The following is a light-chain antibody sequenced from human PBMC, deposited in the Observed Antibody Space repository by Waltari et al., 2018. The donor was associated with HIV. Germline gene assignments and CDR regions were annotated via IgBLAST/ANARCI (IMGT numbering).Light chain of an antibody. CDR3: TSYAGINPVA. CDR2: EVN. V-gene: IGLV2-8*01. Sequence: QSALTQPPSASGSPGQSVTISCTGTSSDVGRYDYVSWYQQHPGKAPKLLIYEVNKRPSGSPDLFSGSQSVHTASLTVAGLQAEDEAEYSCTSYAGINPVAFGGGTKLTVL. J-gene: IGLJ2*01. CDR1: SSDVGRYDY.